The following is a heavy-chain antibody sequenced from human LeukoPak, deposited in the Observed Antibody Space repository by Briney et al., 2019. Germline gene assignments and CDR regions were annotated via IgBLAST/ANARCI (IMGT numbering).Heavy chain of an antibody. Sequence: GESLKISCKGSGYSFPNYWIGWVRQMPGQGLEWMGIIYPADSDTRYSPSFQGQVTISADKSITTAYLQWTSLKASDTAMYYCARRKGDGYNSPFDYWGQGTLVTVSS. CDR3: ARRKGDGYNSPFDY. CDR2: IYPADSDT. CDR1: GYSFPNYW. V-gene: IGHV5-51*01. J-gene: IGHJ4*02. D-gene: IGHD5-24*01.